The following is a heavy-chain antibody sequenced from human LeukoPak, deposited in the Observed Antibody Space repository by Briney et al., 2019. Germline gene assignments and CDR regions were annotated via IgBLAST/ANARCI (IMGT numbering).Heavy chain of an antibody. J-gene: IGHJ5*02. CDR3: ARDSSPNWFDP. CDR2: ISSSSSYT. Sequence: PGGSLRLSCAASGFTFTTYSMNWVCQAPGKGPEWVSSISSSSSYTYYADSVKGRFTISRDNAKNSLYLQMNSLRADDTAVYYCARDSSPNWFDPWGQGTLVTVSS. CDR1: GFTFTTYS. V-gene: IGHV3-21*01.